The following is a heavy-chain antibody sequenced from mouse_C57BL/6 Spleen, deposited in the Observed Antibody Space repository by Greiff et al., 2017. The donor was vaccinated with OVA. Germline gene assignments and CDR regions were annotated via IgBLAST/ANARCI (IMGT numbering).Heavy chain of an antibody. J-gene: IGHJ2*01. CDR2: IYPGDGDT. Sequence: QVQLKQSGAELVKPGASVKISCKASGYAFSSYWMNWVKQRPGKGLEWIGQIYPGDGDTNYNGKFKGKATLTADKSSSTAYMQLSSLTSEDSAVYFCARSGARDYFDYWGQGTTLTVSS. D-gene: IGHD3-1*01. V-gene: IGHV1-80*01. CDR1: GYAFSSYW. CDR3: ARSGARDYFDY.